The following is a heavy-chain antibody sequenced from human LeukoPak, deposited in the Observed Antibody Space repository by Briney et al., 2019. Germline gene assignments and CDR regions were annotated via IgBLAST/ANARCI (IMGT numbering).Heavy chain of an antibody. D-gene: IGHD5-18*01. Sequence: SETLSLTCTVSGDSISNYFWSWIRQPAGKGLEWIGRIYAGEGAKYNPSLETRVTVSVDTSTNQLSLKLSSVTAADTAVYYCAREGYSYGYYFDYWAREPWSQSPQ. V-gene: IGHV4-4*07. CDR2: IYAGEGA. J-gene: IGHJ4*02. CDR3: AREGYSYGYYFDY. CDR1: GDSISNYF.